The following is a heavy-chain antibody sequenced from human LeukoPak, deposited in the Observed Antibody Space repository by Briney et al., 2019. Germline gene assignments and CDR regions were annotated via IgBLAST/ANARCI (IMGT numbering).Heavy chain of an antibody. CDR1: GGSFSGYY. CDR2: TNHSGST. V-gene: IGHV4-34*01. CDR3: ARGLPGKILPH. J-gene: IGHJ4*02. D-gene: IGHD1-14*01. Sequence: PSETLSLTCAVYGGSFSGYYWSWIRQPPGKGLEWIGETNHSGSTNYNPSLKSRVTISVDTSKNQFSLKLSSVTAADTAVYYCARGLPGKILPHWGQGTLVTVSS.